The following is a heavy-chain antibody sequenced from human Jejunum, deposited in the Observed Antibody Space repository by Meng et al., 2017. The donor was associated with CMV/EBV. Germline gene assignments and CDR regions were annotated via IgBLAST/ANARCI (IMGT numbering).Heavy chain of an antibody. CDR3: AKDGGSFLDYYFDY. J-gene: IGHJ4*02. V-gene: IGHV1-2*02. CDR2: INPNTGGT. D-gene: IGHD1-26*01. CDR1: EDTFTDYY. Sequence: KASEDTFTDYYMHWVRQAPGQGLEWMGWINPNTGGTNYAQKFQGRVTMTRDTSTNTAYMELTRLRSDDTALYYCAKDGGSFLDYYFDYWGQGTLVTVSS.